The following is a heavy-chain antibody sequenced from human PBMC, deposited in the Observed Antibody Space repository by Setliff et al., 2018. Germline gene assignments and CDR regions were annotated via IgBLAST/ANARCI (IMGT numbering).Heavy chain of an antibody. Sequence: ASVKVSCKASGYTFSSSGITWVRQAPGQGLEWMGWTSAYSGNTNYAQKFQGRVTMTTDSSTSTAYMGLRSLTSDDTAVYYCSRLVRYCTTTACQRASGAEVWGQGTVGTVSS. V-gene: IGHV1-18*01. D-gene: IGHD2-8*01. CDR1: GYTFSSSG. J-gene: IGHJ4*02. CDR2: TSAYSGNT. CDR3: SRLVRYCTTTACQRASGAEV.